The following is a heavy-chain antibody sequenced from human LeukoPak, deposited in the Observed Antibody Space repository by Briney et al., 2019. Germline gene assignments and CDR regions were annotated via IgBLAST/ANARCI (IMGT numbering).Heavy chain of an antibody. Sequence: PSETLSLTCTVSGGSISSYYWNWIRQPAGKGLEWIGRIYTSGSTNYNPSLKSRVTMSLDTSKNQFSLKLSSVTAADTAVYYCAREGYSSGVSIDYWGQGTLVTVSS. CDR1: GGSISSYY. CDR3: AREGYSSGVSIDY. CDR2: IYTSGST. V-gene: IGHV4-4*07. J-gene: IGHJ4*02. D-gene: IGHD6-19*01.